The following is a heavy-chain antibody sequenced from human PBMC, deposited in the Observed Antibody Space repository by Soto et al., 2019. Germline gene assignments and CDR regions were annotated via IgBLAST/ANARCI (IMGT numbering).Heavy chain of an antibody. Sequence: GGSLRLSCAASGFTFSSHGMHWVRQAPGKGLEWVAYASYDGSNKYYADSVKGRFTISRDNSKYTLYLEMNSLRPEDTAVYYCAKRLPCSGGDCSAGHFFDYWGQGTLVTVSS. CDR3: AKRLPCSGGDCSAGHFFDY. D-gene: IGHD2-21*02. CDR2: ASYDGSNK. V-gene: IGHV3-30*18. CDR1: GFTFSSHG. J-gene: IGHJ4*02.